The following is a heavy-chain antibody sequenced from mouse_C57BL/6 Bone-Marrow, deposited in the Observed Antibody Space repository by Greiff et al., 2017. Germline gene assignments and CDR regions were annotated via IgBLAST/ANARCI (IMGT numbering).Heavy chain of an antibody. D-gene: IGHD1-1*01. CDR3: TTTYGGRSP. V-gene: IGHV14-4*01. Sequence: VQLQQSGAELVRPGASVKLSCTASGFNIKDDYMHWVKQRPEQGLEWIGWIDPENGDTEYASKFQGKATITADTSSNTAYLQLSSLTSEDTAVYYCTTTYGGRSPWGQGTTLTVAS. CDR1: GFNIKDDY. J-gene: IGHJ2*01. CDR2: IDPENGDT.